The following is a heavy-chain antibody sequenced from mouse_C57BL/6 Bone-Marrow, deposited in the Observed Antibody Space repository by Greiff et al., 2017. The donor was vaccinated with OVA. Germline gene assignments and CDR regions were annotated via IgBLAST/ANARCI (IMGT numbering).Heavy chain of an antibody. J-gene: IGHJ1*03. Sequence: EVKLVESGGGLVKPGGSLKLSCAASGFTFSSYAMSWVRQTPEKRLEWVATISDGGSYTYYPDNVKGRFTISRDNAKNKLYLQMSHLKSEDTAMYYCARFPWDGGYFDVWGTGTTITVSS. CDR3: ARFPWDGGYFDV. D-gene: IGHD4-1*01. V-gene: IGHV5-4*03. CDR1: GFTFSSYA. CDR2: ISDGGSYT.